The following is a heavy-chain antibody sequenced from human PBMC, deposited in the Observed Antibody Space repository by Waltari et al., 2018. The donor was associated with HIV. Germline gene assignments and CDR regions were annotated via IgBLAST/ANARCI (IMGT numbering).Heavy chain of an antibody. CDR2: IYWDDDK. D-gene: IGHD3-22*01. V-gene: IGHV2-5*02. CDR3: AHISEPWSYYYDSSGYYDFDY. J-gene: IGHJ4*02. CDR1: GFSLSTSGVG. Sequence: QITLKESGPTLVKPTQTLTLTCTFSGFSLSTSGVGVGWIRQPPGKALEWLALIYWDDDKRYSPSLKSRLTITKDTSKNQVVLTMTNMDPVDTATYYCAHISEPWSYYYDSSGYYDFDYWGQGTLVTVSS.